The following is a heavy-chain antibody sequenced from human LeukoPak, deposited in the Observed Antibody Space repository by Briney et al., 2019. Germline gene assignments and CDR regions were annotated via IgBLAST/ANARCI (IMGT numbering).Heavy chain of an antibody. CDR1: GFTFSSYS. V-gene: IGHV3-21*01. J-gene: IGHJ4*02. CDR2: ISSSSSYI. Sequence: GGSLRLSCAASGFTFSSYSMNWVRQAPGKRLEWVSSISSSSSYIYYADSVKGRFTISRDNAKNSLYLQMNSLRAEDTAVYYCAKDSYYDFWSGSLGFDYWGQGTLVTVSS. D-gene: IGHD3-3*01. CDR3: AKDSYYDFWSGSLGFDY.